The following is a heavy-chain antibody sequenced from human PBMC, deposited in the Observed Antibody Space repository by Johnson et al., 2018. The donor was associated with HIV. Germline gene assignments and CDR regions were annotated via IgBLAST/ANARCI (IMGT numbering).Heavy chain of an antibody. CDR1: GFTFSSYA. D-gene: IGHD2/OR15-2a*01. CDR2: ISYDGRNK. J-gene: IGHJ3*02. CDR3: ARVPSFLGRGLDAFDI. V-gene: IGHV3-30*14. Sequence: QVQLVESGGGVVQPGRSLRLSCAASGFTFSSYAMHWVRQAPGKGLEWVAVISYDGRNKYYADSVKGRFTISSDNSKNSLHLQMYILRAEDTALYYCARVPSFLGRGLDAFDIWGQGTMVTVSS.